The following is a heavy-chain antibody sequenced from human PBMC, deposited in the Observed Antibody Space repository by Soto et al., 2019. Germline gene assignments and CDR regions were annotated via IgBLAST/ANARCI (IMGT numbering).Heavy chain of an antibody. V-gene: IGHV1-69*13. CDR3: ARDLSRLLNWFDP. CDR1: GGTFSSHA. J-gene: IGHJ5*02. D-gene: IGHD1-26*01. Sequence: SVKVSCKASGGTFSSHAISWVRQAPGQGLEWMGGIIPIFGTANYAQKFQGRVTITADESTSTAYMELSSLRSEDTAVYYCARDLSRLLNWFDPWGQGTLVTVSS. CDR2: IIPIFGTA.